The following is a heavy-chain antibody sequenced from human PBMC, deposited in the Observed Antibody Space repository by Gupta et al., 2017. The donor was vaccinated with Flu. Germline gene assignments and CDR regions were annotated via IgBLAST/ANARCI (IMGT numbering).Heavy chain of an antibody. D-gene: IGHD4-17*01. CDR2: INPDGSST. J-gene: IGHJ4*02. V-gene: IGHV3-74*03. CDR3: ATVTSGC. Sequence: QWFGQAPWKGLVWVSRINPDGSSTTYAESVKGRFTISRDNAKNTLYLQMNSLGDDDTAVYYCATVTSGCWGQGTLVTVSS.